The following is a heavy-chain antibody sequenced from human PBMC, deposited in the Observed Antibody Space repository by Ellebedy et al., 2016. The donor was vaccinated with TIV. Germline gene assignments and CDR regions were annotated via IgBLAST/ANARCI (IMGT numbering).Heavy chain of an antibody. J-gene: IGHJ3*02. CDR1: GGSITHYY. D-gene: IGHD1-26*01. CDR3: ARSLLHSGGFPNDGFHI. V-gene: IGHV4-4*07. CDR2: IYSSGST. Sequence: SETLSLTXTVSGGSITHYYWSWIRQPAGKGLEWLGRIYSSGSTNYNPSLRRRVTMSVDPSKNRFSLKLSSVNAADTAVYYCARSLLHSGGFPNDGFHIWGRGTLVTVSS.